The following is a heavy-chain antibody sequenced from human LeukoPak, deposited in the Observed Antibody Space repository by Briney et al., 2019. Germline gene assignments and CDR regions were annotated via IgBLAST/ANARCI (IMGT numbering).Heavy chain of an antibody. Sequence: PGGSLRLSCAASGFTFSSYAMSWVRQAPGKGLEWVSAISGSGGSTYYADSVKGRFTISRDNAKNSLYLQMNSLRAEDTAVYYCARDQLTTVFLGIGDYYYMDVWGKGTTVTVSS. CDR2: ISGSGGST. J-gene: IGHJ6*03. D-gene: IGHD4-11*01. CDR1: GFTFSSYA. V-gene: IGHV3-23*01. CDR3: ARDQLTTVFLGIGDYYYMDV.